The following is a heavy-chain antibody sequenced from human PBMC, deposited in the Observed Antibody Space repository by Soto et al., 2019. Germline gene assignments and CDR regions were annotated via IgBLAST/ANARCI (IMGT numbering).Heavy chain of an antibody. Sequence: KPSETLSLTCAVHGGSFSGFYWTWTRQPPGKGLEWIGEINHSGSSNYNPPLKSRVTMSLDTSRNQFSLSLNSVTAADTAVYYCARGWRQWLAYDYWGQGTLVTVSS. V-gene: IGHV4-34*01. CDR1: GGSFSGFY. CDR3: ARGWRQWLAYDY. D-gene: IGHD6-19*01. CDR2: INHSGSS. J-gene: IGHJ4*02.